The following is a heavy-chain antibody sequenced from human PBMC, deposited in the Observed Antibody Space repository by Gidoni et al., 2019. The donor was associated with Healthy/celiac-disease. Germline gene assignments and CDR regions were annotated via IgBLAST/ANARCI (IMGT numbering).Heavy chain of an antibody. CDR2: IWYGGSNK. CDR1: GFTFTSYG. J-gene: IGHJ3*02. CDR3: ARAGLNYYDSSGDAFDI. V-gene: IGHV3-33*01. D-gene: IGHD3-22*01. Sequence: QVQLVQAGGGVVQPGRSLRLSCAASGFTFTSYGMHWLRQAQGKGLAWVAVIWYGGSNKYYADSVKGRFTLSRDNSKNTLYLQMNSLRAEDTAVYYCARAGLNYYDSSGDAFDIWGQGTMVTVSS.